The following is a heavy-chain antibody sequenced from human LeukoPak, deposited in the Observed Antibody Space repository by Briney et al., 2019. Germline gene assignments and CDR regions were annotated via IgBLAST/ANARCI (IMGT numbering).Heavy chain of an antibody. CDR3: ARGGAAAARKRGIDY. CDR1: GYTFSSYA. J-gene: IGHJ4*02. V-gene: IGHV3-7*01. Sequence: GGSLRLSCAASGYTFSSYAMHWVRQAPGKGLEWVASISENGRAKPYVASVRGRFTISRDNTKNSLYLQMNSLRVEDTAVYYCARGGAAAARKRGIDYWGQGTLVTVSS. CDR2: ISENGRAK. D-gene: IGHD6-13*01.